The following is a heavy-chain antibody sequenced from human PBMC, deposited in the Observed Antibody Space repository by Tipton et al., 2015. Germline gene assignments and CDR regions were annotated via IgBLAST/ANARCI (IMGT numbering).Heavy chain of an antibody. CDR3: ARDCRGGGGCHYYYGMDV. Sequence: TLSLTCTVSGGSISGGGFYWCWIRQLPGKGLEWIGYIYHSGSSYYKPSLKSRVTISVDTSKNQFSLKVNSVTAADTAVYYCARDCRGGGGCHYYYGMDVWGQGTTVTVSS. CDR1: GGSISGGGFY. CDR2: IYHSGSS. D-gene: IGHD2-21*01. J-gene: IGHJ6*02. V-gene: IGHV4-30-4*08.